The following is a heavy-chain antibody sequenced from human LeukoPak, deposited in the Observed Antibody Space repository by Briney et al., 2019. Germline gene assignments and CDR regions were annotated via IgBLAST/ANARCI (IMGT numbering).Heavy chain of an antibody. V-gene: IGHV3-23*01. CDR2: IGGSGGST. J-gene: IGHJ4*02. D-gene: IGHD6-13*01. CDR1: GFTFSSYA. Sequence: GGSLRLSCAASGFTFSSYAMSWVRQAPGKGLEWVSSIGGSGGSTYYADSVKGRFTISRDSSKNTLYLQMNSLRAEDTAVYYCAKVETAAAATLRGFDYWGQGTLVTVSS. CDR3: AKVETAAAATLRGFDY.